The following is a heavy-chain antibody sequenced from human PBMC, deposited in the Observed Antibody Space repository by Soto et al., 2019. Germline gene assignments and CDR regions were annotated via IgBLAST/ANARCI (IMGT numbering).Heavy chain of an antibody. CDR3: ATGGPPLLYSYGNLDY. CDR1: GYTLTELS. V-gene: IGHV1-24*01. D-gene: IGHD5-18*01. Sequence: GASVKVSWKVSGYTLTELSMHWVRQAPGKGLEWMGGFDPEDGETIYAQKFQGRVTMTEDTSTDTAYMELSSLRSEDTAVYYCATGGPPLLYSYGNLDYWGQGTLVTFSS. CDR2: FDPEDGET. J-gene: IGHJ4*02.